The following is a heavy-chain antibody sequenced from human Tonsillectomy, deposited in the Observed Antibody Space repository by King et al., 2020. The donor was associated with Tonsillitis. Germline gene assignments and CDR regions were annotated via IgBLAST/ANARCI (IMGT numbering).Heavy chain of an antibody. D-gene: IGHD6-19*01. V-gene: IGHV3-53*01. Sequence: VQLVESGGGLIQPGGSLRLSCAASGFTASYNNMNWVRQAPGKGLEWISVIYSDGITFYADSLKGRFTISRDNSKNTVYLQINSLRARDTAVYYCARDNGAGLGAFDFWGQGTMVTVSS. CDR1: GFTASYNN. J-gene: IGHJ3*01. CDR3: ARDNGAGLGAFDF. CDR2: IYSDGIT.